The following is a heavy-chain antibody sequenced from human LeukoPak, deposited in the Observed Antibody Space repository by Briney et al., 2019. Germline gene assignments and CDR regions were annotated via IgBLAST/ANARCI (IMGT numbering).Heavy chain of an antibody. CDR1: GGTFSSYA. J-gene: IGHJ6*03. D-gene: IGHD3-10*01. CDR3: ARSSGSTDYYYYYYMDV. V-gene: IGHV1-18*01. Sequence: ASVKVSCKASGGTFSSYAISWVRQAPGQGLEWMGWISAYNGNTNHAQKFQGRVTMTTDTSTSTAYMELRSLRSDDTAVYYCARSSGSTDYYYYYYMDVWGKGTTVTVSS. CDR2: ISAYNGNT.